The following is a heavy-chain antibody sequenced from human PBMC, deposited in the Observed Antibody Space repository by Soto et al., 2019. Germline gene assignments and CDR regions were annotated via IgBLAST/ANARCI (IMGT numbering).Heavy chain of an antibody. V-gene: IGHV5-10-1*01. J-gene: IGHJ5*02. CDR3: ARRAYCSGGSCASYNWFDP. D-gene: IGHD2-15*01. Sequence: GESLKISCKGSGYSFTSYWISWVRQMPGKGLEWMGRIDPSDSYTNYSPSFQGHVTISADKSISTAYLQWSSLKASDTAMYYCARRAYCSGGSCASYNWFDPWGQGTLVTVSS. CDR1: GYSFTSYW. CDR2: IDPSDSYT.